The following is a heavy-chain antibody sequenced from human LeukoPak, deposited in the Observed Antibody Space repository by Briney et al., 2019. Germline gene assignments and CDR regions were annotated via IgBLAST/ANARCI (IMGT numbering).Heavy chain of an antibody. CDR2: IYYSGST. D-gene: IGHD6-13*01. CDR3: ARGRVSSSTWYSTYYYYFYMDV. J-gene: IGHJ6*03. Sequence: SETLSLTCTVSGGSISSYYWSWIRQPPGKGLEWIGYIYYSGSTNYNPALKGRVTISVDTSKNQFSLKLSSATAADTAVYFCARGRVSSSTWYSTYYYYFYMDVWGKGTTVTVSS. CDR1: GGSISSYY. V-gene: IGHV4-59*01.